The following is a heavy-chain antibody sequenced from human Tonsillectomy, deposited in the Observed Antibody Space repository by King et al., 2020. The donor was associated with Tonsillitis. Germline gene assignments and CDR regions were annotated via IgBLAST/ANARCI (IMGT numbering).Heavy chain of an antibody. CDR1: GFTFSNYT. J-gene: IGHJ4*02. CDR3: ARVALRYFDWLGGFDY. V-gene: IGHV3-30-3*01. CDR2: ISYDGSNK. Sequence: VQLVESGGGVVQPGRSLRLSCAASGFTFSNYTMHWVRPAPGKGLGWVAVISYDGSNKYYADSVEGRFTISRDNSKNTLYLQLNSLRPEDTAVYYCARVALRYFDWLGGFDYWGQGTLVTVSS. D-gene: IGHD3-9*01.